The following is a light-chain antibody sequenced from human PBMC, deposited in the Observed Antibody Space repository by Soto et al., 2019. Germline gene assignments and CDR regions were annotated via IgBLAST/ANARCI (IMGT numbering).Light chain of an antibody. J-gene: IGLJ1*01. Sequence: QSVLTQPPSASGTPGQRVTISCSGSSSNIAINYVYWYQQLPGAAPELLIYSNTQRPSGVPDRFSGSKSGTSASLAISGLRSEDEADYYCAAWDDNLSGYVFGTGTKLTVL. V-gene: IGLV1-47*02. CDR1: SSNIAINY. CDR2: SNT. CDR3: AAWDDNLSGYV.